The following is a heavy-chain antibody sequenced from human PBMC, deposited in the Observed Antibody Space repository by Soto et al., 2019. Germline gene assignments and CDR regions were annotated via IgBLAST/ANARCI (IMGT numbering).Heavy chain of an antibody. CDR1: GFTFSSYW. V-gene: IGHV3-7*05. CDR3: ARQVGHY. D-gene: IGHD3-10*01. Sequence: EVQLVESGGGLVQPGGSLRLSCVASGFTFSSYWMSWMRQAPGKGLEWVANINQDGSQIYYVDSVKGRFTISRDNAKNSLYLQMHSLRADDTALYYCARQVGHYWGQGILVTVSS. CDR2: INQDGSQI. J-gene: IGHJ4*02.